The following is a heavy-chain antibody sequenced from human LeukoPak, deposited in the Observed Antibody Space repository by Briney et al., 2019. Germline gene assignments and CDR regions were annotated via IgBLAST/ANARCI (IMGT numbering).Heavy chain of an antibody. CDR1: GFTFSTYA. V-gene: IGHV3-23*01. CDR3: ARGYYGSGSYYMGNY. CDR2: ISGSGSST. Sequence: GGSLRLSCAASGFTFSTYAMSGVRQAPGRGLEWVSAISGSGSSTYYADSVKGRFTISRDNSKNTLYLQMNSLRVEDSALYYCARGYYGSGSYYMGNYWGQGTLVTVSS. D-gene: IGHD3-10*01. J-gene: IGHJ4*02.